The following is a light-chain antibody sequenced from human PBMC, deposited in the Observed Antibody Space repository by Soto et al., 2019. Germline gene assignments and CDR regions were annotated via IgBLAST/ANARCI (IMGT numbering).Light chain of an antibody. J-gene: IGKJ4*01. V-gene: IGKV3-15*01. CDR2: GAS. CDR1: QSVSSN. CDR3: QQYNNWTLT. Sequence: EIVMTQSPATLSVSPGERATLSCRASQSVSSNLAWYQQKPGQAPRLLIYGASIMATGIPARFSGSGSGTEFNLTIRSLQSEDFAVYYCQQYNNWTLTFGGGTKVEIK.